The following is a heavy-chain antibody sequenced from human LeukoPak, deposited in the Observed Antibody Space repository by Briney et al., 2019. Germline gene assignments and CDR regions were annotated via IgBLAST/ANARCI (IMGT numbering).Heavy chain of an antibody. V-gene: IGHV1-69*13. CDR1: GGTFSSYA. J-gene: IGHJ4*02. CDR2: IIPIFGTA. Sequence: ASVKVSCKASGGTFSSYAISRVRQAPGQGLEWMGGIIPIFGTANYAQKFQGRVTITADESTSTAYMELSSLRSEDTAVYYCARGQNTYYYDSGSIWSNWGQGTLVTVSS. D-gene: IGHD3-22*01. CDR3: ARGQNTYYYDSGSIWSN.